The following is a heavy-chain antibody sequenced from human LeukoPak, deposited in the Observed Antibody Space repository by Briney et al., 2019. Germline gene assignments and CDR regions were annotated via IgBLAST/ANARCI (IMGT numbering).Heavy chain of an antibody. CDR2: IYYSGSI. D-gene: IGHD6-13*01. Sequence: SETLSLTCTVSGGSISSYYWSWIRQPPGKGLEWIGYIYYSGSINYNPSLKSRVTISVDTSKNQFSLKRRSVTAADTAVYYCARGPHSSSWYHFDYWGQGTLVTVSS. CDR3: ARGPHSSSWYHFDY. V-gene: IGHV4-59*01. J-gene: IGHJ4*02. CDR1: GGSISSYY.